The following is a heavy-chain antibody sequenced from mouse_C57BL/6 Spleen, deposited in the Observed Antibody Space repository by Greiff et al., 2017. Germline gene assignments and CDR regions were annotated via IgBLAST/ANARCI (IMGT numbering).Heavy chain of an antibody. CDR2: FYPGSGSI. CDR1: GYTFTEYT. J-gene: IGHJ1*03. V-gene: IGHV1-62-2*01. CDR3: ARHEGEAYYGSWYFDV. D-gene: IGHD1-1*01. Sequence: QVQLQQSGAELVKPGASVKLSCKASGYTFTEYTIHWVKQRSGQGLEWIGWFYPGSGSIKYNEKFKDKATLPADKSSSTVYMELSRLTSEDSAVYFCARHEGEAYYGSWYFDVWGTGTTVTVSS.